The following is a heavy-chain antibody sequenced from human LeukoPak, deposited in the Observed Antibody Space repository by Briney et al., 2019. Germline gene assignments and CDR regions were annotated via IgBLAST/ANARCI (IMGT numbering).Heavy chain of an antibody. J-gene: IGHJ5*02. D-gene: IGHD2-15*01. V-gene: IGHV1-58*02. CDR3: AAVCSGGSCYSNWFDP. Sequence: SVKVSCKASGFTFTSSAMQWVRQARGQRLEWIXXXVVGSGNTNYAQKFQERVTITRDMSTSTAYMELSSLRSEDTAVYYCAAVCSGGSCYSNWFDPWGQGTLVTVSS. CDR2: XVVGSGNT. CDR1: GFTFTSSA.